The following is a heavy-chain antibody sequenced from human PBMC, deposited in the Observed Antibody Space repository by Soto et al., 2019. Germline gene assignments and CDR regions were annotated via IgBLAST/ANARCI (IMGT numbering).Heavy chain of an antibody. CDR3: ARDNSVVVTAENWFDP. CDR2: IYYSGST. Sequence: PSETLSLTCTVSGGSISSGDYYWSWIRQPPGKGLEWIGYIYYSGSTYYNPSLKSRVTISVDTSKNQFSLKLSSVTAADTAVYYCARDNSVVVTAENWFDPWGQGTLVTVSS. J-gene: IGHJ5*02. CDR1: GGSISSGDYY. V-gene: IGHV4-30-4*01. D-gene: IGHD2-21*02.